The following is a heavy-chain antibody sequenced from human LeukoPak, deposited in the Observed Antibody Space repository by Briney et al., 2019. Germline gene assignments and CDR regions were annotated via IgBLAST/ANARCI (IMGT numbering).Heavy chain of an antibody. V-gene: IGHV4-31*03. D-gene: IGHD3-3*01. J-gene: IGHJ4*02. Sequence: PSETLSLTCTVSGGSISSGGYYWSWIRQHPGKGLEWIGYIYYSGSTYYNPSLKSRVTISVDTSKNQFSLKLSSVTAADTAVYYCARRVDYDFWSGYPAGPFDYWGQGTLVTVSS. CDR3: ARRVDYDFWSGYPAGPFDY. CDR2: IYYSGST. CDR1: GGSISSGGYY.